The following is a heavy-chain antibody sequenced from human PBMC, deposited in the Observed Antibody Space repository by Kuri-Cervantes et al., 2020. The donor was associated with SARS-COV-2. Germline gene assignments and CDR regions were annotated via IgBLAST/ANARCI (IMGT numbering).Heavy chain of an antibody. J-gene: IGHJ4*02. V-gene: IGHV3-48*01. CDR1: GFTFSSYS. CDR2: ISSSSSNI. D-gene: IGHD2-2*02. CDR3: ASPEVAIRG. Sequence: GESLKISCAASGFTFSSYSMNWVRQVPGKGLEWVSYISSSSSNIYYADSVKGRFTISRDNAKNSLYLQMNSLRAEDTAVYYCASPEVAIRGWGQGTLVTVSS.